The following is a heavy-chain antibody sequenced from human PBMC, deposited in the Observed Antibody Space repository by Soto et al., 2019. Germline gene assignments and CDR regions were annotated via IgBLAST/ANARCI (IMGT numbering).Heavy chain of an antibody. CDR1: GYTFTSYY. CDR3: ARDFMPQGNYYYGMDV. D-gene: IGHD2-2*01. CDR2: INPSGGST. V-gene: IGHV1-46*01. Sequence: GASVKVSCKASGYTFTSYYMHGVRQAPGQGLEWMGIINPSGGSTSYAQKFQGRVTMTRDTSTSTVYMELSSLRSEDTAVYYCARDFMPQGNYYYGMDVWGQGTTVTVSS. J-gene: IGHJ6*02.